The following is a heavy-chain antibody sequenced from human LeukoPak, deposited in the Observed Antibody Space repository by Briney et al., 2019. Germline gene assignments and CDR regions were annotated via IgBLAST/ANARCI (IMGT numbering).Heavy chain of an antibody. CDR2: IYYSGST. CDR1: GGSISSGDYY. D-gene: IGHD6-13*01. Sequence: SQTLSLTCTVSGGSISSGDYYLSWIRQPPGEGLEWIGYIYYSGSTYYNPSLKSRVTISVDTSKNQFSLKLSSVTAADTAVYYCARVTGYSSSWYSVDYWGQGTLVTVSS. V-gene: IGHV4-30-4*08. CDR3: ARVTGYSSSWYSVDY. J-gene: IGHJ4*02.